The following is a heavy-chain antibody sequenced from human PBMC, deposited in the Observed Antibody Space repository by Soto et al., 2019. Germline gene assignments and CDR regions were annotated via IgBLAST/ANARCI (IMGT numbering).Heavy chain of an antibody. Sequence: QVQLQESGPGLVQPSGPLSLTCAVSGGSITSHSWWSWVRQPPGKGLEWIGEIHHSGTTNYNPSLKSRVTISVDKSKKQLALKLNSVTAADTAMFYWASHDFYTMGVWGRGTTVTVSS. J-gene: IGHJ6*02. CDR1: GGSITSHSW. CDR3: ASHDFYTMGV. V-gene: IGHV4-4*02. CDR2: IHHSGTT.